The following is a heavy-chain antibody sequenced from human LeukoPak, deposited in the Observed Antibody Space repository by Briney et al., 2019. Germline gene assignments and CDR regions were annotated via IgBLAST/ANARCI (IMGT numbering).Heavy chain of an antibody. CDR1: GYTFTGYY. D-gene: IGHD3-22*01. CDR2: INPNSGGT. V-gene: IGHV1-2*02. J-gene: IGHJ6*02. CDR3: ARVHDSSGYRYYYCGMDV. Sequence: ASVKVSCKASGYTFTGYYMHWVRQAPGQGLEWMGWINPNSGGTNYAQKFQGRVTMTRDTSISTAYMELSRLRSDDTAVYYCARVHDSSGYRYYYCGMDVWGQGTTVTVSS.